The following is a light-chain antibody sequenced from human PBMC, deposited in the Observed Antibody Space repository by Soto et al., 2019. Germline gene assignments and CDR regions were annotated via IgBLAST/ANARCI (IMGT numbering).Light chain of an antibody. CDR3: SAYAGSSTWV. CDR1: SSDVGGYNY. Sequence: QSVPTQPPSASRSPGQSVTFSCTGTSSDVGGYNYVSWYQQYPGKAPKLMIYEVYKRHSGVPDRFSGSKSGNTASLTVSGLQPEDEADYYCSAYAGSSTWVFGGGTKLTVL. CDR2: EVY. V-gene: IGLV2-8*02. J-gene: IGLJ2*01.